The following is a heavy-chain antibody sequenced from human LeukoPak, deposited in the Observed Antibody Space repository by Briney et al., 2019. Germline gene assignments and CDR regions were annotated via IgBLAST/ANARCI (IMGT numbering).Heavy chain of an antibody. Sequence: SETLSLTCTVSGGSISRYYWSWIRQPPGKGLEWIGYIYYSGTTNYNPSLKSRVTISVDTSKNQFSLKLSSVTAADTAVYYCARYGDYGFKDWGHGTLVTVSS. CDR2: IYYSGTT. J-gene: IGHJ4*01. CDR3: ARYGDYGFKD. V-gene: IGHV4-59*01. CDR1: GGSISRYY. D-gene: IGHD4-17*01.